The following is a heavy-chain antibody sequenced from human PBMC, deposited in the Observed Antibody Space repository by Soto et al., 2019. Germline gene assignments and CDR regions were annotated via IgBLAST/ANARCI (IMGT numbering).Heavy chain of an antibody. J-gene: IGHJ4*02. CDR2: ISAYNGNT. CDR1: GYTFTSYG. D-gene: IGHD3-22*01. Sequence: VASVKVSCKASGYTFTSYGISWVRQAPGQGLEWMGWISAYNGNTNYAQKLQGRVTMTTDTSTSTAYMELRSLRSDDTAVYYCARDLGGYYDSSGYSDYWGQGTLVTVPQ. CDR3: ARDLGGYYDSSGYSDY. V-gene: IGHV1-18*04.